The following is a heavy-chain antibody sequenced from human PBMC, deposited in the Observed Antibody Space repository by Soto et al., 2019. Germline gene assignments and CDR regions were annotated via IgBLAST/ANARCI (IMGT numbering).Heavy chain of an antibody. D-gene: IGHD2-21*02. CDR3: ARERYCGGDCYSGNWFDP. CDR2: IYYSGST. CDR1: GGSISSYY. Sequence: SETLSLTCTVSGGSISSYYWSWIRQPPGKGLEWIGYIYYSGSTNYNPSLKSRVTISVDTSKNQFSLKLGSVTAADTAVYYCARERYCGGDCYSGNWFDPWGQGTLVTVSS. V-gene: IGHV4-59*01. J-gene: IGHJ5*02.